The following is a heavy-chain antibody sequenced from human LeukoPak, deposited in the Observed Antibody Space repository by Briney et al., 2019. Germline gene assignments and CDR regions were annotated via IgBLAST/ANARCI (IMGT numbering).Heavy chain of an antibody. CDR2: ISSSSSYI. J-gene: IGHJ4*02. V-gene: IGHV3-21*01. CDR3: ARSIISADYYFDY. CDR1: GFTFSSYS. D-gene: IGHD6-6*01. Sequence: GGSLRLSCAASGFTFSSYSMNWVRQAPGKGLEWVSSISSSSSYIYYADSVKGRFTISRDNAKNTLYLQMNSLRAEDTAVYYCARSIISADYYFDYWGRGTLVTVSS.